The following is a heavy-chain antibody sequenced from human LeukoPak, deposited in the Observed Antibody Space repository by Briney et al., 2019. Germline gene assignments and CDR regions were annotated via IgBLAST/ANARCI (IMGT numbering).Heavy chain of an antibody. V-gene: IGHV1-2*02. D-gene: IGHD5-12*01. Sequence: ASVKVSCKASGYTFTGYYMHWVRQAPGQRLEWMGWINPNSGGTNYAQKFQGRVTMTRDTSISTAYMELSRLRSDDTAVYYCARGVGWLRRPYYYYGMDVWGQGTTVTVSS. CDR3: ARGVGWLRRPYYYYGMDV. CDR1: GYTFTGYY. CDR2: INPNSGGT. J-gene: IGHJ6*02.